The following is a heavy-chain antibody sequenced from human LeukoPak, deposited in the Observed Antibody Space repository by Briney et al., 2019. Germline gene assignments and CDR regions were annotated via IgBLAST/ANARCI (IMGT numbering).Heavy chain of an antibody. V-gene: IGHV1-2*02. Sequence: ASVKVSCKASGYTFTGYYMHWVRQAPGQGLEWMGWINPNSGGTNYAQKFQGRVTMTRDTSISTAYMELSRLRSDDTAVYYCARDIFYYDSCFYYLGQGTLVTVSS. D-gene: IGHD3-22*01. J-gene: IGHJ4*02. CDR1: GYTFTGYY. CDR2: INPNSGGT. CDR3: ARDIFYYDSCFYY.